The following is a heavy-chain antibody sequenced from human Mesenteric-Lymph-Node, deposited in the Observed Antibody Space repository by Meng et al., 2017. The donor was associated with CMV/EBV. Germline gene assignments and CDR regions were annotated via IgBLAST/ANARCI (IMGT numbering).Heavy chain of an antibody. CDR1: GACIASSNW. V-gene: IGHV4-4*01. CDR2: IYHTEIT. Sequence: LTCAVSGACIASSNWWTWVRQSPGKGLEWIGQIYHTEITDYNPSLKSRVTISVDKSKNQFSLNLKFVAAADTAVYFCARDEKVGSGFYWGQGTLVTVSS. D-gene: IGHD1-26*01. J-gene: IGHJ4*02. CDR3: ARDEKVGSGFY.